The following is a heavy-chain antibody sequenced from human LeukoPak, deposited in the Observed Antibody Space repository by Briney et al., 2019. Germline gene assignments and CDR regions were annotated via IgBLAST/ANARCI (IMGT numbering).Heavy chain of an antibody. CDR3: ARESSGATFQGY. Sequence: PGGSLRLSCAASGFTFSSYTMNWVRQAPGKGLEWVSSISSSSSYIYYADSLKGRFTISRDNAKNSLYLQMNGLRAEDTAVYYCARESSGATFQGYWGQGTLVTVSS. J-gene: IGHJ4*02. CDR1: GFTFSSYT. V-gene: IGHV3-21*01. CDR2: ISSSSSYI. D-gene: IGHD1-26*01.